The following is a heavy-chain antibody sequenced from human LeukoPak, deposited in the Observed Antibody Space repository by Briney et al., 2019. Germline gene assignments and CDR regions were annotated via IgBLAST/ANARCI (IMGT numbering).Heavy chain of an antibody. Sequence: ASVKVSCKASGYTFTSYDTSWVRQATGQGPEWMGWMNPNSGNTGYAQKFRGRVTMTRDTSISTAYMELSSLRSEDTAVYYCARWSSGYGALDIWGQGTIVTVSS. D-gene: IGHD6-25*01. CDR3: ARWSSGYGALDI. CDR2: MNPNSGNT. CDR1: GYTFTSYD. V-gene: IGHV1-8*01. J-gene: IGHJ3*02.